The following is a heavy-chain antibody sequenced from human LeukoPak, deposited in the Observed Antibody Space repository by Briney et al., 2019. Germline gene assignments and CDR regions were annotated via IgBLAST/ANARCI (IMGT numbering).Heavy chain of an antibody. CDR2: INPNSGGT. CDR3: AKAAAGSQHSYYYYYLDV. D-gene: IGHD6-13*01. J-gene: IGHJ6*03. V-gene: IGHV1-2*02. CDR1: GYTFTGYY. Sequence: ASVKVSCKASGYTFTGYYIHWVRQAPGQGLEWMGWINPNSGGTNYAQKFQGRVTMTRDTSISTAYMELSRLRSDDTAVYYCAKAAAGSQHSYYYYYLDVWGTGTTVTISS.